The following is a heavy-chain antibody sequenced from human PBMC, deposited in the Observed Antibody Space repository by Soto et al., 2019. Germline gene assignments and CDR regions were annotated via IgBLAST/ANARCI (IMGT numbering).Heavy chain of an antibody. D-gene: IGHD1-1*01. Sequence: GPTLENPTQPLTLTCTLSGFSLSTSGVGVGWIRQPPGKALEWLALIYWDDDKRYSPSLNSRLTITKDTSKNHVVLTVTNMDPVDTATYYCAHRIQGYNWNDGDAFDVWGQGTMVTVSS. CDR1: GFSLSTSGVG. V-gene: IGHV2-5*02. J-gene: IGHJ3*01. CDR2: IYWDDDK. CDR3: AHRIQGYNWNDGDAFDV.